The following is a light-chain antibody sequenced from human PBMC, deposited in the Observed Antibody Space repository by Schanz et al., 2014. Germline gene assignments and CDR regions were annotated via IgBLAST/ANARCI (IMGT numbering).Light chain of an antibody. V-gene: IGLV1-44*01. CDR3: ATWDASLNGL. CDR2: DNN. Sequence: QSVLTQPPSASGTPGQRVTISCSGSSSDIGSNSVNWYQQLPGTAPKLLIYDNNQRPSGVPDRFSGSKSGTSASRAITGLQSEDEADYYCATWDASLNGLFGTGTKLTVL. CDR1: SSDIGSNS. J-gene: IGLJ1*01.